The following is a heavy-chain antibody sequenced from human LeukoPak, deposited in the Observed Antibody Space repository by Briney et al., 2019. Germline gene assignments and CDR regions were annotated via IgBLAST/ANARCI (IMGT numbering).Heavy chain of an antibody. J-gene: IGHJ4*02. CDR2: INPNSGGT. CDR1: GYTFTGYY. CDR3: ARAYCSGGSCYSCLDY. D-gene: IGHD2-15*01. V-gene: IGHV1-2*02. Sequence: ASVKVSCKASGYTFTGYYMHWVRQAPGQGLEWMGWINPNSGGTNYAQKFQGRVTMTRDTSISTAYMELSRLRSDDTAVYYRARAYCSGGSCYSCLDYWGQGTLVTVSS.